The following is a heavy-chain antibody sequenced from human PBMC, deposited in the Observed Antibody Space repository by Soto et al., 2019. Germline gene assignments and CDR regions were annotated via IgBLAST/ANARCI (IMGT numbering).Heavy chain of an antibody. CDR2: ITSSGTTT. Sequence: GGSMRLSCAASGFTFSSSEMNWVRQAPGKGLEWISYITSSGTTTYYADSVKGRFTISRDNAKNSLFLQMNSLRADDTAVYYCARGNSPVNVYWGQGTLVTVSS. CDR1: GFTFSSSE. V-gene: IGHV3-48*03. CDR3: ARGNSPVNVY. J-gene: IGHJ4*02. D-gene: IGHD2-21*01.